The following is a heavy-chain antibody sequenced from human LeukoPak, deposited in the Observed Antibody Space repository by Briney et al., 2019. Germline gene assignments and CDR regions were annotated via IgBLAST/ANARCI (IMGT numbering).Heavy chain of an antibody. J-gene: IGHJ3*02. CDR3: ASLYSGSYYRAFDI. CDR2: IYDSGST. V-gene: IGHV4-59*01. CDR1: GGSISSYY. Sequence: PSETLSLTCTVSGGSISSYYWSWIRQPPGKGLEWIGYIYDSGSTNYNPSLKSRVSISVVPSKNQFSLKLSSVTAADTAVYYCASLYSGSYYRAFDIWGQGTMVTVSS. D-gene: IGHD1-26*01.